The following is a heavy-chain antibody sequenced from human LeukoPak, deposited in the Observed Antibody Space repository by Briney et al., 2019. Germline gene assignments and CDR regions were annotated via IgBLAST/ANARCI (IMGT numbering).Heavy chain of an antibody. Sequence: PGGSLRLSCVASGFTFSSYNMNWVRQAPGQGLEWVSSITSGSSYIYYADSVKGRFTISRDNAKSSLYLQMNSLRAEDTAVYYCVREGYYDSSGYLGVFDYWGQGTLVTVSS. CDR2: ITSGSSYI. CDR3: VREGYYDSSGYLGVFDY. J-gene: IGHJ4*02. CDR1: GFTFSSYN. V-gene: IGHV3-21*01. D-gene: IGHD3-22*01.